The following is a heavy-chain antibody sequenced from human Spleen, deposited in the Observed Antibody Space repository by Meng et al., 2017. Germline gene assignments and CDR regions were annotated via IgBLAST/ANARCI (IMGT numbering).Heavy chain of an antibody. V-gene: IGHV4-39*01. D-gene: IGHD3-16*01. Sequence: QMQLQESGPGLVKPPETLSLPCTVSGGSISSKSYSWGWVRQPAGEGMVWIANIDYSGTTYYNPSLQSRVIISADTSNNQFSLKLTSVTAADTGAYYCVRRINTYGGWFDPWGQGILVTVSS. CDR1: GGSISSKSYS. CDR3: VRRINTYGGWFDP. CDR2: IDYSGTT. J-gene: IGHJ5*02.